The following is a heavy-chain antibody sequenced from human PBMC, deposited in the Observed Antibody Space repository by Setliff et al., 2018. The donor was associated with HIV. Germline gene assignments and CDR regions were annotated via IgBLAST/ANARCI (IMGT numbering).Heavy chain of an antibody. CDR1: GGSISSGGYS. J-gene: IGHJ4*02. V-gene: IGHV4-30-2*01. Sequence: SETLSLTCTVSGGSISSGGYSWSWIRQPPGKGLEWIGYIFHSGSSYYNPSLKSRVTISGDRSKNQFSLRLTSVTAADTAVYYCAREGLPTPYYFDYWGQGTLVTVS. CDR3: AREGLPTPYYFDY. CDR2: IFHSGSS.